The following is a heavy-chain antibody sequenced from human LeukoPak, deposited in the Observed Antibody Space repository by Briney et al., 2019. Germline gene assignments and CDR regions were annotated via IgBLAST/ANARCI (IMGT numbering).Heavy chain of an antibody. Sequence: GGSLRLSCAASGFTFSSYWMSWVRQAPGKGLEWVANIKQDVSEIYYVDSVKGRFTISRDNAKNSLYLQMNSLRAEDTAVYYCARDPYYDFWSDYGTEAFDIWGQGTMVTVSS. CDR3: ARDPYYDFWSDYGTEAFDI. V-gene: IGHV3-7*01. CDR1: GFTFSSYW. CDR2: IKQDVSEI. D-gene: IGHD3-3*01. J-gene: IGHJ3*02.